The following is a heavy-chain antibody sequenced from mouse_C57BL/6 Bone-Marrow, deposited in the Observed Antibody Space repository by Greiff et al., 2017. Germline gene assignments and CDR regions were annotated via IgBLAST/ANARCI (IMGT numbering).Heavy chain of an antibody. J-gene: IGHJ3*01. D-gene: IGHD2-5*01. CDR1: GYTFTSYG. V-gene: IGHV1-81*01. CDR2: IYPRSGNT. Sequence: QVQLQQSGAELARPGASVKLSCKASGYTFTSYGISWVKQRTGQGLEWIGEIYPRSGNTYYNEKFKGKATLTADKSSSTAYMELRSLTSEDSAVYFCARDHSNHQAWFAYWGQGTLVTVSA. CDR3: ARDHSNHQAWFAY.